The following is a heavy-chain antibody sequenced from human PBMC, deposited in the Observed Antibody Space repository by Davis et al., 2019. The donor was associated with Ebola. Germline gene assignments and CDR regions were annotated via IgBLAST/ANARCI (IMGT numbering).Heavy chain of an antibody. Sequence: PGGSLRLSCEASGFDFASHDMNWVRQAPGKGLEWVSNINGRADSTSYSASVRGRFTISRDNSKNILYLQMNSLRAEDTAVYYCGRVILVPGIGVDIWGQGTTVTVSS. J-gene: IGHJ6*02. CDR1: GFDFASHD. D-gene: IGHD2-21*01. CDR2: INGRADST. V-gene: IGHV3-23*01. CDR3: GRVILVPGIGVDI.